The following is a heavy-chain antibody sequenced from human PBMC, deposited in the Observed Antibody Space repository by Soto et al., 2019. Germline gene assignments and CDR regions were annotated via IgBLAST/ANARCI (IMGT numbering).Heavy chain of an antibody. D-gene: IGHD3-3*01. J-gene: IGHJ6*03. V-gene: IGHV3-7*01. CDR2: IKEDGSEK. Sequence: GGSLRLSCAASGFTFSNFRMSWVRQAPGKGLEWVANIKEDGSEKYYVDSVKGRFSISRDNAKNSLYLQMNSLRAEDTAVYYCARDPQKITIFGVVVTHYYYIDVWGKGTTVTVSS. CDR1: GFTFSNFR. CDR3: ARDPQKITIFGVVVTHYYYIDV.